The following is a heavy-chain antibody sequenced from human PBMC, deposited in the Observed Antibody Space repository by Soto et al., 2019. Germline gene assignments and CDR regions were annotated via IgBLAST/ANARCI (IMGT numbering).Heavy chain of an antibody. J-gene: IGHJ4*02. CDR1: GFTPTTTP. CDR2: ISGTASRT. CDR3: ATSFRYFDT. D-gene: IGHD3-9*01. Sequence: EVQLLESGGGLVLPGGSLRLSCAGSGFTPTTTPLSWVRQPPGKGLEWVTTISGTASRTYYVDPVKGRFFISRDNSKKTVSLQMKNLTLDDTAVYYCATSFRYFDTWGQGTRVTVSS. V-gene: IGHV3-23*01.